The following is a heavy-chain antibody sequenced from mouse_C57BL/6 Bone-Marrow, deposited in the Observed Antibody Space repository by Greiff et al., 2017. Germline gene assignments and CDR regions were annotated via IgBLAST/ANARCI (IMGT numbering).Heavy chain of an antibody. J-gene: IGHJ4*01. CDR3: TTLEGYYGLYAMDY. CDR2: IDPENGDT. Sequence: EVQLQQSGAELVRPGASVKLSCTASGFNIKDDYMHWVKQRPEQGLEWIGWIDPENGDTEYASKFQGKATITADTSSNTAYLQLSSLTSEDTAVYYCTTLEGYYGLYAMDYWGQGTSVTVSS. CDR1: GFNIKDDY. V-gene: IGHV14-4*01. D-gene: IGHD1-1*01.